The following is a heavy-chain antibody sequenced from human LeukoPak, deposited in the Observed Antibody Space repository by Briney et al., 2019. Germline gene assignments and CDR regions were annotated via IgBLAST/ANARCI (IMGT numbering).Heavy chain of an antibody. V-gene: IGHV3-21*01. CDR2: ISNSSSYI. CDR3: ARSPVSRKLDY. J-gene: IGHJ4*02. Sequence: GGSLRLSCAASGFTFSSYSMNWVRQAPGKGLEWVSSISNSSSYIYYADSVKGRFTISRDNAKNSLYLQMNSLRAEDTAVYYCARSPVSRKLDYWGQGTLVTVSS. D-gene: IGHD1-14*01. CDR1: GFTFSSYS.